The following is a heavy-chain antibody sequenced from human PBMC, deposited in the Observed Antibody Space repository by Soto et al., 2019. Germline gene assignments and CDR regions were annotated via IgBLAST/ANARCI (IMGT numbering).Heavy chain of an antibody. CDR3: ARERSYYYAMDV. Sequence: QVQLVQSGAEVKKSGSPVKVSCTASGGTFSSYSINWVRQAPGQGLEWMGGVIPIFGKPTYAQKFQGRLTITADKSTSTAYMELTSLRYDDTAVYYCARERSYYYAMDVWGQGTTVTVPS. CDR1: GGTFSSYS. J-gene: IGHJ6*02. V-gene: IGHV1-69*06. CDR2: VIPIFGKP.